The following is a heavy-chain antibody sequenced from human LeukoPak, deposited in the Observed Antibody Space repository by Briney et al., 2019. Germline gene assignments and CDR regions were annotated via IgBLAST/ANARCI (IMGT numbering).Heavy chain of an antibody. CDR1: GGSIGSYY. CDR3: ARVRQFSFDP. J-gene: IGHJ5*02. V-gene: IGHV4-59*01. CDR2: IYYSGST. D-gene: IGHD1-1*01. Sequence: SETLSLTCTVSGGSIGSYYWSWIRQPPGKGLEWIGYIYYSGSTNYNPSLKSRVTISVDTSKNQFSLKLSSVTAADTAVYYCARVRQFSFDPLGPGNPGHRLL.